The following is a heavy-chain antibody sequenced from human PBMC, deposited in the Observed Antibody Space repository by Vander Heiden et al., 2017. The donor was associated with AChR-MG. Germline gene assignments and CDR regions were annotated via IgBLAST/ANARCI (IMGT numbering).Heavy chain of an antibody. D-gene: IGHD1-26*01. CDR2: IRYDGSNK. CDR3: AKAKFTRIVGCFDY. J-gene: IGHJ4*02. V-gene: IGHV3-30*02. Sequence: QVQLVESGGGVVQPGGSLRLSCPASGFTFGSYGMHWVRQAPGKGLEWVAFIRYDGSNKYYADSVKGRFTISRDNSKNTLYLQMNSLRAEDTAVYYCAKAKFTRIVGCFDYWGQGTLVTVSS. CDR1: GFTFGSYG.